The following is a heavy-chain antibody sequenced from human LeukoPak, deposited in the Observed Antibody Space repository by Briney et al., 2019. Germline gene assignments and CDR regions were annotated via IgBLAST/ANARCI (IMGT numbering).Heavy chain of an antibody. D-gene: IGHD3-9*01. V-gene: IGHV4-39*01. CDR3: ARQTHHHDILTGCAN. Sequence: SETLSLTCTVSGGSISSNNYFWGWIRQPPGKGLEWIASSFYSGSTYYNPSLKSRVTISVDTSKKQFSLNLSSVTATDTAVYYCARQTHHHDILTGCANWGQGTLVTVSS. J-gene: IGHJ4*02. CDR1: GGSISSNNYF. CDR2: SFYSGST.